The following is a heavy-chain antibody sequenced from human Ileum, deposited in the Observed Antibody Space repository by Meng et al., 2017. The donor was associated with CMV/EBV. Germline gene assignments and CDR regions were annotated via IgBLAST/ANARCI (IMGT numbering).Heavy chain of an antibody. CDR1: GFTFSSYT. Sequence: GGSLRLSCAASGFTFSSYTMNWVRQAPGKGLEWVASISTSGTYIYYAESLKGRFTISRDNAKNSLDLHMNSLSAEDTAVYYCAREVVPPRRMDVWGQGTTVPSP. J-gene: IGHJ6*02. D-gene: IGHD2-2*01. CDR2: ISTSGTYI. V-gene: IGHV3-21*01. CDR3: AREVVPPRRMDV.